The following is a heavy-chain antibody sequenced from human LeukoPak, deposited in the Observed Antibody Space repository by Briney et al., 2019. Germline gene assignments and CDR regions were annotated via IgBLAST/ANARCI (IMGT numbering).Heavy chain of an antibody. CDR1: GFIFSAYN. Sequence: GGSLRLSCAASGFIFSAYNMVWVRQAPGKGLEWVARISGSSFNYINYADSVKGRFTVSRDNARNSLYLHMNSLRVEDTGVYYCARGDDYLPFDHWGQGNLVTVSS. CDR3: ARGDDYLPFDH. V-gene: IGHV3-21*01. CDR2: ISGSSFNYI. D-gene: IGHD2/OR15-2a*01. J-gene: IGHJ5*02.